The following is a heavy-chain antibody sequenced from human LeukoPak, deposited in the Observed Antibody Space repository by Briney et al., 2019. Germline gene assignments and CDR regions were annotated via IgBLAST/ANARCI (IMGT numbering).Heavy chain of an antibody. CDR1: GYTFTSYG. V-gene: IGHV1-18*01. J-gene: IGHJ4*02. CDR2: ISAYNGNT. Sequence: ASVNVSCKASGYTFTSYGISWVRQAPGQGLEWMGWISAYNGNTNYAQKLQGRVTITTDTSTSTAYMELRSLRSDDTAVYYCAIYSSSWYAYWGQGTLVTVSS. CDR3: AIYSSSWYAY. D-gene: IGHD6-13*01.